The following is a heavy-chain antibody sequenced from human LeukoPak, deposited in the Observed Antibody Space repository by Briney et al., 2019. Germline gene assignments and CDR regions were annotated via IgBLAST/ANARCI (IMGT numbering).Heavy chain of an antibody. V-gene: IGHV4-39*07. CDR3: ARSPSGEKWFAFDI. CDR2: IYYSGST. Sequence: PSETLSLTCTVSGGSISSSSYYWGWIRQPPGKGLEWIGSIYYSGSTNYNPSLKSRVTISVDTSKNQFSLKLSSVTAADTAVYYCARSPSGEKWFAFDIWGQGTMVTVSS. D-gene: IGHD2-8*01. CDR1: GGSISSSSYY. J-gene: IGHJ3*02.